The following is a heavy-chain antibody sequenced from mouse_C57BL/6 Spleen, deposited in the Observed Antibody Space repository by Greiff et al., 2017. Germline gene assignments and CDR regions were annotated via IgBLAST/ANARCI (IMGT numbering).Heavy chain of an antibody. V-gene: IGHV7-3*01. J-gene: IGHJ4*01. CDR3: ARDGYYAMDY. Sequence: EVKLQESGGGLVQPGGSLSLSCAASGFTFTDYYMSWVRQPPGKALEWLGFIRNKANGYTTEYSASVKGRFTISRDNSHSILYLQMNALRAEDSATYYCARDGYYAMDYWGQGTSVTVSS. CDR2: IRNKANGYTT. CDR1: GFTFTDYY.